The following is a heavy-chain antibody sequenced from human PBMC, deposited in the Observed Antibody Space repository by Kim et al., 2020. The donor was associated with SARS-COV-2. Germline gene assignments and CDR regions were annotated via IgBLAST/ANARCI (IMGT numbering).Heavy chain of an antibody. Sequence: NSGTFYAQNLQGRVTMTTDTSTSTAYMEVTSLRSDDTAVYYCARRDILDYWGQGTLVTVSS. CDR2: NSGT. J-gene: IGHJ4*02. CDR3: ARRDILDY. V-gene: IGHV1-18*01.